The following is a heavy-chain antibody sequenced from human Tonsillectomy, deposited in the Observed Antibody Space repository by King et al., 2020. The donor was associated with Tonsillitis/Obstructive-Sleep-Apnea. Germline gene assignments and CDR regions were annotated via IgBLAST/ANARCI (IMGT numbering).Heavy chain of an antibody. D-gene: IGHD3-22*01. J-gene: IGHJ4*02. CDR2: ISGSGDST. CDR1: GFTFSRYA. V-gene: IGHV3-23*04. Sequence: VQLVESGGGLVQPGGSLRLSCEASGFTFSRYAMSWVRQAPGKGLEWVSAISGSGDSTFYADSVKGRFTTSRDNSKNTLYLQMSNLRVEDTAGYYCAKDPTYYYDSSGYYNFEYWGQGTLVTVSS. CDR3: AKDPTYYYDSSGYYNFEY.